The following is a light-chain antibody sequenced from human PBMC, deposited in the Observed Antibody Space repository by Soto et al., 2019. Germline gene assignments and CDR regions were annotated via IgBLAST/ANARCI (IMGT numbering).Light chain of an antibody. CDR2: DVS. CDR1: NRDVGAYNY. J-gene: IGLJ2*01. V-gene: IGLV2-11*01. CDR3: CSSAGSSTVI. Sequence: QSVLTQPRSVSGSPGQSVTISCTGTNRDVGAYNYVSWYQQHPGKAPKLIIYDVSKWPSGVPDRFSGSKSGNTASLTISGHQAEDEADYYCCSSAGSSTVIFGGGTKLTVL.